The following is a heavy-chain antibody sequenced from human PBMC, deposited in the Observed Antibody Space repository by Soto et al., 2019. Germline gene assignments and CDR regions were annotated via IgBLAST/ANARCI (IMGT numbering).Heavy chain of an antibody. Sequence: GGSLRLSCAASGFTVSTKYMSWVRQAPGKGLEWVSVIYSGGSTFYADSVRGRFTISRDNSKNTVNLQMNSLRAEDTAVYYCARHPWDEDYWGPGTLVTLSS. CDR1: GFTVSTKY. J-gene: IGHJ4*02. CDR2: IYSGGST. V-gene: IGHV3-66*04. CDR3: ARHPWDEDY. D-gene: IGHD1-26*01.